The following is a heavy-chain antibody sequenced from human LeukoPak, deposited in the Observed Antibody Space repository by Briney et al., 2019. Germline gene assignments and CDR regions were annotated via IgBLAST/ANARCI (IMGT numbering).Heavy chain of an antibody. CDR3: ARDDILGAHFDY. J-gene: IGHJ4*02. CDR1: GFTFSDYY. D-gene: IGHD3-9*01. V-gene: IGHV3-11*01. CDR2: ISSSGSTI. Sequence: PGGSLRLSCAASGFTFSDYYMSWIRQAPGKGLEWVSYISSSGSTIYYADSVKGRFTISRDNAKNSLYLQMTSLRAEDTAVYYCARDDILGAHFDYWGQGTLVTVSS.